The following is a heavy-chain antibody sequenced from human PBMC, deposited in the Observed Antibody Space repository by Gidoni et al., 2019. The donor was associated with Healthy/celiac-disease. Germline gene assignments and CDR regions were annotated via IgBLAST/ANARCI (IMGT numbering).Heavy chain of an antibody. CDR1: GFTFSRYG. D-gene: IGHD6-13*01. J-gene: IGHJ4*02. CDR3: ARGRGAAAGPVDY. CDR2: IWYDGSNK. V-gene: IGHV3-33*01. Sequence: QVQLVESGGGVVQPGRSLRLSCAASGFTFSRYGMHWVRQAPGKGLEWVAVIWYDGSNKYYADSVKGRFTISRDNSKNTLYLQMNSLRAEDTAVYYCARGRGAAAGPVDYWGQGTLVTVSS.